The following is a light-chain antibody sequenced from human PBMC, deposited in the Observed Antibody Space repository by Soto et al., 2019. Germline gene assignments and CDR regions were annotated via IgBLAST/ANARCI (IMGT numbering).Light chain of an antibody. V-gene: IGLV1-47*01. Sequence: QSVLTQPPSASGTPGQRVSISCSGSNSNIGSKYVYWYQQLPGTAPKLLMYRNNHRPSGVPDRFSGSKSGTSASLAISGLRSEDEADYYCAAWDNTLGGPAFGGGTQLTVL. CDR2: RNN. CDR3: AAWDNTLGGPA. CDR1: NSNIGSKY. J-gene: IGLJ2*01.